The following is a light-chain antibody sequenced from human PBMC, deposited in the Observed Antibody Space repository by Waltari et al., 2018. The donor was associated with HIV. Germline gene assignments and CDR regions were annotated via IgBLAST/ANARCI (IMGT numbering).Light chain of an antibody. CDR3: QQYSHWPRT. V-gene: IGKV3-11*01. CDR2: DAS. Sequence: EIVLTQSPATLSLSPGERATLSCRASQSVSSYFAWYQQKPGQAPRLLIYDASKRATGIPARFSGSGSGTDFTLTINSLEPEDFAVYYCQQYSHWPRTFGQGTTVDIK. J-gene: IGKJ1*01. CDR1: QSVSSY.